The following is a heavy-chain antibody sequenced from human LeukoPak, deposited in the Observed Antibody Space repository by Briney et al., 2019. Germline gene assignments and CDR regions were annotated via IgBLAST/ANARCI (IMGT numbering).Heavy chain of an antibody. J-gene: IGHJ4*02. V-gene: IGHV1-69*13. Sequence: GASVKVSCKASGGTFSSYAISWVRQAPGQGLEWMGGIIPIFGTANYAQKFQGRVTITAGESTSTAYMELSSLRSEDTAVYYCARVGVAGEHDSSGYRDYWGQGTLVTVSS. CDR3: ARVGVAGEHDSSGYRDY. CDR2: IIPIFGTA. CDR1: GGTFSSYA. D-gene: IGHD3-22*01.